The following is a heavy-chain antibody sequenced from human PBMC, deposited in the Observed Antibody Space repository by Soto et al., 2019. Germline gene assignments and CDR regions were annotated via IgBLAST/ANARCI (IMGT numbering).Heavy chain of an antibody. J-gene: IGHJ6*02. CDR3: ARDRGGYDRLYYYHGMDV. Sequence: LRLSCAASGFTFSDYYMSWIRQAPGKGLEYISYISSSSGSTNYADSVKGRFTISRDNAKNSLYLQMSSLRAEDTAVYYCARDRGGYDRLYYYHGMDVWGQGTTVTVSS. V-gene: IGHV3-11*06. CDR1: GFTFSDYY. D-gene: IGHD5-12*01. CDR2: ISSSSGST.